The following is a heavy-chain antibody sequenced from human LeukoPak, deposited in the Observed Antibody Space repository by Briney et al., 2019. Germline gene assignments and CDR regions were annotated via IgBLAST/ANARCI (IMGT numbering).Heavy chain of an antibody. Sequence: GESLKISCKGSGYSFTNYWIGWVRQMPGKGLEWVGIIYPDDSDTRYSPSFQGQVTISADKSISTAYLQWSSLRASDTAMYYCASRCSTISCPFDYWGQGTLVTVSS. D-gene: IGHD2-2*01. CDR2: IYPDDSDT. V-gene: IGHV5-51*01. J-gene: IGHJ4*02. CDR1: GYSFTNYW. CDR3: ASRCSTISCPFDY.